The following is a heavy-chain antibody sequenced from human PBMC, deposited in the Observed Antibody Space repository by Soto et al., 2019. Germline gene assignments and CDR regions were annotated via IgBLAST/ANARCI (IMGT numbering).Heavy chain of an antibody. CDR2: IHYSGST. CDR3: ARGSLVGLFDP. Sequence: QVQLQESGPGLVKPSQTLSLTCTVSGGSISNGAYFWSWIRQHPGKGLEWIGYIHYSGSTYYNPSLKSRVTISVDTSKNQFSLKLSSVTAADTALYYCARGSLVGLFDPWGQGTLVTVAS. D-gene: IGHD3-9*01. V-gene: IGHV4-31*03. CDR1: GGSISNGAYF. J-gene: IGHJ5*02.